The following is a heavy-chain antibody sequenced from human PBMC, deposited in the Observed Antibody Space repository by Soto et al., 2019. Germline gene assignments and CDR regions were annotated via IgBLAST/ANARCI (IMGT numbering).Heavy chain of an antibody. Sequence: ASETLSLTCTVSGGSISSYYWSWIRRPPGKGLEWIGYIYYSGSTNYNPSLKSRVTISVDTSKNQFSLKLSSVTAADTAVYYCARGGDFWSGASRGYFDYWGQGALVTVSS. CDR3: ARGGDFWSGASRGYFDY. J-gene: IGHJ4*02. V-gene: IGHV4-59*01. CDR1: GGSISSYY. CDR2: IYYSGST. D-gene: IGHD3-3*01.